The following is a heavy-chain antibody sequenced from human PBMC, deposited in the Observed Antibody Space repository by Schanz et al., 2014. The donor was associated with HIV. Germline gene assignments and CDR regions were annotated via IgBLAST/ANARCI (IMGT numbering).Heavy chain of an antibody. CDR1: GFTFSNYA. J-gene: IGHJ6*02. Sequence: QVQLVESGGGVVQPGRSLRLSCAVSGFTFSNYAMHWVRQAPGKGLEWVAVISYDGSNKYYADSVKGRFTISRDNSKNTLYLQMNSLRAEDTAVYYCARRSTPGGYYGMDVWGQGTTVTVSS. V-gene: IGHV3-30-3*01. CDR3: ARRSTPGGYYGMDV. D-gene: IGHD2-15*01. CDR2: ISYDGSNK.